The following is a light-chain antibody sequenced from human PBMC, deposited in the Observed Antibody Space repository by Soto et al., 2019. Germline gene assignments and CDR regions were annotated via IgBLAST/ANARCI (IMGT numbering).Light chain of an antibody. CDR1: QSINSNS. CDR2: GAS. V-gene: IGKV3-20*01. Sequence: IGLPQSPDTLSLSPGERSTLSRVASQSINSNSLAWYQQKPGQAPRVFIFGASTRATGTPDRFSGRGSGTDFTLTISRLEPEDFAVYYCQHQGWSWITFGQGTRLAIK. J-gene: IGKJ5*01. CDR3: QHQGWSWIT.